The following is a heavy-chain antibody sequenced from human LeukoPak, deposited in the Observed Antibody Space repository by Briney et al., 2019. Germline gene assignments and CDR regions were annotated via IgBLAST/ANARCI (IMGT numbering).Heavy chain of an antibody. CDR2: ISAYSGNT. J-gene: IGHJ4*02. D-gene: IGHD6-19*01. V-gene: IGHV1-18*01. Sequence: ASVKVSCKASGYTFTSYGISWVRQAPGQGLEWMGWISAYSGNTNYAQKLQGRVTMTTDTSTSTAYMELRSLRSDDTAVYYCAREGYSSGWRGYYFDYWGQGTLVTVSS. CDR3: AREGYSSGWRGYYFDY. CDR1: GYTFTSYG.